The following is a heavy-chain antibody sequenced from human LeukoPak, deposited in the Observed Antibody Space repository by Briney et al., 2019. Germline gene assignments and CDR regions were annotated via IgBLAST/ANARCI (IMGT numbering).Heavy chain of an antibody. D-gene: IGHD2-2*02. J-gene: IGHJ1*01. V-gene: IGHV3-7*01. CDR3: AREVYCSSTSCYTGYFQH. CDR1: GFTFSRYW. Sequence: GGSLRLSCAASGFTFSRYWMSWVRQAPGKGLEWVANIKQDGSEKYYVDSVKGRFAISRDNAKNSLYLQMNSLRAEDTVVYYCAREVYCSSTSCYTGYFQHWGQGTLVTVSS. CDR2: IKQDGSEK.